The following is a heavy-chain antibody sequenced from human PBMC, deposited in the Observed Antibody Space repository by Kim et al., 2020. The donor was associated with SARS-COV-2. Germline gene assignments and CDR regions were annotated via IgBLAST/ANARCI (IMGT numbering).Heavy chain of an antibody. CDR1: GYSISSGYY. J-gene: IGHJ4*01. D-gene: IGHD3-22*01. CDR2: IYHRGTT. V-gene: IGHV4-38-2*02. Sequence: SETLSLTCTVSGYSISSGYYWGWIRQPPGKGLEWIGSIYHRGTTYYNPSLRSRVTISVDTSKNQFSLKLSSVTAADTAVFYCSRVDYYDTSGYYKNYFD. CDR3: SRVDYYDTSGYYKNYFD.